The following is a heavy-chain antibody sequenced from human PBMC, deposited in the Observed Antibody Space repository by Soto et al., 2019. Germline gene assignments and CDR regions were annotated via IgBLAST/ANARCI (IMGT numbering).Heavy chain of an antibody. D-gene: IGHD3-16*01. CDR2: IYYSGST. Sequence: SETLSLTCTVSGGSISSSSYYWGWIRQPPGKGLEWIGSIYYSGSTYYNPSLKSRVTISVDTSKNQFSLKLSSVTAADTAVYYCASQLMITLSFPWGQGTLVTVSS. V-gene: IGHV4-39*01. J-gene: IGHJ4*02. CDR1: GGSISSSSYY. CDR3: ASQLMITLSFP.